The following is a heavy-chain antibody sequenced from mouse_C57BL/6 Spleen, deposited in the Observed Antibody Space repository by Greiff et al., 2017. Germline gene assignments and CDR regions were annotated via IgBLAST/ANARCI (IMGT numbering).Heavy chain of an antibody. CDR1: GYTFTSYW. CDR2: IHPNSGST. Sequence: QVQLQQPGAELVKPGASVKLSCKASGYTFTSYWMHWVKQRPGQGLEWIGMIHPNSGSTNYNEKFKSKATLTVDKSSSTAYMQLSSLTSEDSAVYYCARRDYYSIFDYWGQGTTLTVSS. CDR3: ARRDYYSIFDY. D-gene: IGHD2-12*01. J-gene: IGHJ2*01. V-gene: IGHV1-64*01.